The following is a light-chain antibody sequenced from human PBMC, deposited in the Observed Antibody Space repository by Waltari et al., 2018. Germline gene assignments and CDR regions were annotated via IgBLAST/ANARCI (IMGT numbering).Light chain of an antibody. J-gene: IGLJ1*01. CDR3: QVWDSNTDHAF. CDR2: DDT. V-gene: IGLV3-21*03. Sequence: SYDLTQPPSVSAAPGKPATITCGGDNIGSKTVHWYQQKAGQAPILVLYDDTDRPAGIPARFSGSNSGNTATLTISRVEAGDEADYYCQVWDSNTDHAFFGTGTKVTVL. CDR1: NIGSKT.